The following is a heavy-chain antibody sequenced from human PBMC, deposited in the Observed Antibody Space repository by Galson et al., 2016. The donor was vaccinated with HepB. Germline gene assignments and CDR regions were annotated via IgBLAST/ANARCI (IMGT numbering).Heavy chain of an antibody. V-gene: IGHV5-10-1*04. Sequence: QSGAEVKKPGESLRISCKGSGYSFTSYWISWVRQMPGKGLEWMGRIDPSDSYTNYSPSFQGQVTLSADQTINTAYLQWSSLKASDTAMYYCARRSGGSLDYWGQGTLVTVSS. CDR2: IDPSDSYT. J-gene: IGHJ4*02. D-gene: IGHD4-23*01. CDR3: ARRSGGSLDY. CDR1: GYSFTSYW.